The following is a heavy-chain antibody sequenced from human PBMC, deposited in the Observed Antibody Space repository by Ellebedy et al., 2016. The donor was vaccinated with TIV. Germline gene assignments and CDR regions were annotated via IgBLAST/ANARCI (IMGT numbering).Heavy chain of an antibody. J-gene: IGHJ3*02. Sequence: GSLRLSCTVSGGSISSDYWSWIRQPPGKGLEWIGYIYYTGSTNYNPSLKSRVTISVDTSKNQFSLKLRSATASDTAVYYCARGLGYCSRSSCLDAFDIWGQGTMVTVSS. CDR2: IYYTGST. D-gene: IGHD2-2*01. V-gene: IGHV4-59*01. CDR1: GGSISSDY. CDR3: ARGLGYCSRSSCLDAFDI.